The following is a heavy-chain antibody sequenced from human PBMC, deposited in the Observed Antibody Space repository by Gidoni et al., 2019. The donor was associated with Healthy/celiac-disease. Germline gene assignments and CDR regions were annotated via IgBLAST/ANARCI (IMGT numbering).Heavy chain of an antibody. D-gene: IGHD3-10*01. CDR3: VKGGVPPRGY. CDR2: ISGSGGCT. J-gene: IGHJ4*02. CDR1: GVTFSSDA. V-gene: IGHV3-23*01. Sequence: EVQLLESGGGLVQLGGSLSLSCAASGVTFSSDAMSWVRQAAGEGLEWVSAISGSGGCTYYADAVQCRFTNTRDNSKNTLYLQMNSQRAEDKAVYYYVKGGVPPRGYWGQGTLVTVSS.